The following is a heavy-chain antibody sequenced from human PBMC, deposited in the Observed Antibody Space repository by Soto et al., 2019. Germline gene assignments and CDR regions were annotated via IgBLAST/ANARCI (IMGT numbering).Heavy chain of an antibody. CDR2: IIPILGIA. D-gene: IGHD3-16*01. J-gene: IGHJ4*02. Sequence: ASVKVSCKASGGTFSSYTISWVRQAPGQGLEWMGRIIPILGIANYAQKFQGRITITADKSTSTAYMELSSLRSEDTAVYYCARSPRTLWEVRNFDYWGQGTLVTVSS. CDR1: GGTFSSYT. CDR3: ARSPRTLWEVRNFDY. V-gene: IGHV1-69*02.